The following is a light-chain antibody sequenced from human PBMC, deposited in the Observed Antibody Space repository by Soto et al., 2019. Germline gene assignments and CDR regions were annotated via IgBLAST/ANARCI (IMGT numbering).Light chain of an antibody. Sequence: EMVTTQSPAILSASPGESATLSCRASQSVNSNYLAWYQQHPGQPPRLLIYGISTRATGIPARFSGSGSGTEFSLTISSLQSEDFAVYYCQQYSKWPITFGQGTRLEIK. CDR2: GIS. V-gene: IGKV3-15*01. CDR1: QSVNSN. J-gene: IGKJ5*01. CDR3: QQYSKWPIT.